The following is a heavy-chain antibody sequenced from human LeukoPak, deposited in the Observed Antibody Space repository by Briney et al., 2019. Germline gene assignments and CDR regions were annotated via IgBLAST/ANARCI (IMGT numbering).Heavy chain of an antibody. CDR2: IKEDAGEI. V-gene: IGHV3-7*01. CDR1: GFTFSRYW. D-gene: IGHD6-13*01. Sequence: GGSLRLSCAASGFTFSRYWMSWVRQVPGKGLEWVANIKEDAGEIYYVDSVRGRFTISRDNAKNSLYLQMNSLKPEDTAVYYCARVAEAAAFDSWGQGTLVTVSS. CDR3: ARVAEAAAFDS. J-gene: IGHJ4*02.